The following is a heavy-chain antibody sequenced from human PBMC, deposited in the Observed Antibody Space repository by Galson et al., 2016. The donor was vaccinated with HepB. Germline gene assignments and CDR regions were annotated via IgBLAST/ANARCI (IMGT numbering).Heavy chain of an antibody. J-gene: IGHJ6*02. Sequence: SETLSLTCTVSGGSISSYYWSWIRQPPGKGLEWIGYIYYSGTTKYNPSLKSRVTISVDTSKNQFSLKLTSVTAPDTALYYCAKGLGYCSSTSCFLYYYYAMDVWGQGTTVTVSS. V-gene: IGHV4-59*08. CDR1: GGSISSYY. CDR2: IYYSGTT. CDR3: AKGLGYCSSTSCFLYYYYAMDV. D-gene: IGHD2-2*01.